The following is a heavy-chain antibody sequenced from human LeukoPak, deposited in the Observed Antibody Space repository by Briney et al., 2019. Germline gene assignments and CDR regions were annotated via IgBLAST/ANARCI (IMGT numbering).Heavy chain of an antibody. D-gene: IGHD1-26*01. J-gene: IGHJ4*02. V-gene: IGHV1-69*05. CDR3: AREPVGATKRFDY. CDR1: GGTFSSYA. Sequence: SVKVSCKASGGTFSSYAISWVRQAPGQGLEWMGRIIPIFGTANYAQKFQGRVTITTDGSTSTAYMELSSLRSEDTAVYYCAREPVGATKRFDYWGQGTLVTVSS. CDR2: IIPIFGTA.